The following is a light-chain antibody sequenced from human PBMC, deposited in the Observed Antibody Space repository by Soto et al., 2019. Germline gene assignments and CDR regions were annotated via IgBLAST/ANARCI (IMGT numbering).Light chain of an antibody. V-gene: IGKV1-39*01. CDR3: QQSYLTPYT. J-gene: IGKJ2*01. Sequence: DIQMTQSPSSLSASVGDTVTITCRASQSISVHLNWYEQKPGKVPKLLIYAASNLQSGAPSSFSGSGSETDFALTISSLQPEDFATYYCQQSYLTPYTFGQGTKLQI. CDR1: QSISVH. CDR2: AAS.